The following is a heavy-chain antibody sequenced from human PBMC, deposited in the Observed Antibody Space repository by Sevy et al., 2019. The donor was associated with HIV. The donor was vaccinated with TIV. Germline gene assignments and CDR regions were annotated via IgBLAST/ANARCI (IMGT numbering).Heavy chain of an antibody. CDR2: ISGKGGST. D-gene: IGHD6-13*01. Sequence: GGSLRLSCAASGFTFSGYAMSWVRQAPGKGLEWVSAISGKGGSTHYADSVEGRFTISRDNSKNTLYLQMNSLRAEDTAVYYCARDQFGRVAAAGTGMDVWGQGTTVTVSS. J-gene: IGHJ6*02. V-gene: IGHV3-23*01. CDR3: ARDQFGRVAAAGTGMDV. CDR1: GFTFSGYA.